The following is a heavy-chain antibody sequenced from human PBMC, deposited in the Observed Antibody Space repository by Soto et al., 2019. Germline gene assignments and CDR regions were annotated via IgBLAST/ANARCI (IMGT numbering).Heavy chain of an antibody. V-gene: IGHV3-7*01. Sequence: GGSLRLSCAGSGFPLGAFWMSWVRQAPGKGLEWVASINQDGGESSYVDSVKGRFTISRDNAQKSLYLQMNSLRAEDTAVYFCARDRYRHPYWGQGTLVTVSS. CDR2: INQDGGES. CDR3: ARDRYRHPY. J-gene: IGHJ4*02. CDR1: GFPLGAFW. D-gene: IGHD3-16*02.